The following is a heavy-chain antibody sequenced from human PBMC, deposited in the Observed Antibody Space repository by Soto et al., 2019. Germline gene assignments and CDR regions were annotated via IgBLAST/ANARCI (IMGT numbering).Heavy chain of an antibody. CDR2: TYYMSKWFN. V-gene: IGHV6-1*01. J-gene: IGHJ4*02. CDR1: GDSVSSNSAA. CDR3: ARWDQGFDY. D-gene: IGHD1-26*01. Sequence: SQTLSLTCAFSGDSVSSNSAAWNWIRQSPSRGLEWLGRTYYMSKWFNNYALSVKSLITINPDTSKNQFSLPLNSVTPEETAVYYCARWDQGFDYWGQGTLVTVSS.